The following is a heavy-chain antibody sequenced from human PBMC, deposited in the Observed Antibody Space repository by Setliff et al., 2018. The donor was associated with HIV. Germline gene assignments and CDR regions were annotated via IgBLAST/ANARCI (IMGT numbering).Heavy chain of an antibody. Sequence: KPSETLSLTCTVSGYSISSGYYWGWIRQPPGKGLEWIGTTPYSGSTNYNPSLRSRVTISVDTSKNQFSLKLSSVTAADTAVYYCARGGYCSGGSCYYFDYWGQGTLVTVSS. D-gene: IGHD2-15*01. CDR2: TPYSGST. CDR1: GYSISSGYY. CDR3: ARGGYCSGGSCYYFDY. V-gene: IGHV4-38-2*02. J-gene: IGHJ4*02.